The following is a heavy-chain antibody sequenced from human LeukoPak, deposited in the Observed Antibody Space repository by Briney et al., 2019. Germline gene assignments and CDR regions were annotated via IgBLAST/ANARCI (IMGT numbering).Heavy chain of an antibody. J-gene: IGHJ4*02. Sequence: GGSLRLSCAASDFTFSSYGMHWVRQAPGKGLECVAFISHDGTVEKFADSVKGRFTISRDNSKNILNLRLDSLRPEDTAVYYCARDAASRYCSSTSCSIGPDYWGQGTLVTVSS. CDR1: DFTFSSYG. CDR3: ARDAASRYCSSTSCSIGPDY. CDR2: ISHDGTVE. V-gene: IGHV3-30*02. D-gene: IGHD2-2*01.